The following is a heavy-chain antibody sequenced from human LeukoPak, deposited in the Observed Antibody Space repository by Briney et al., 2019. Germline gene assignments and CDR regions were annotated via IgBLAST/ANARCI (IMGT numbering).Heavy chain of an antibody. V-gene: IGHV1-18*01. J-gene: IGHJ3*02. CDR1: GYTFISYG. Sequence: ASVTVSCKASGYTFISYGLSWVRQAPGQGLEWMGWISAYNGNTNYAQKLQGRVTMTTDTSTSTAYMELRSLRSDDTAVYYCARDLGDGDLDAFDIWGQGTMVTVSS. CDR2: ISAYNGNT. CDR3: ARDLGDGDLDAFDI. D-gene: IGHD3-16*01.